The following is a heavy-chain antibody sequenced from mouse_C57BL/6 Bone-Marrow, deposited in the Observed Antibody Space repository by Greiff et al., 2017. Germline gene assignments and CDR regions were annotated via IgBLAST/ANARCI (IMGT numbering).Heavy chain of an antibody. CDR3: ARNNWDDY. J-gene: IGHJ2*01. V-gene: IGHV5-17*01. Sequence: EVKLVESGGGLVKPGGSLKLSCAASGFTFSDYGMHWVRQAPEKRLEWVAYISSGSSTIYYAYTVKGRFTISRDNAKNTLFLQMTSLRSEDTAMYYCARNNWDDYWGQGTTLTVSS. CDR1: GFTFSDYG. D-gene: IGHD4-1*01. CDR2: ISSGSSTI.